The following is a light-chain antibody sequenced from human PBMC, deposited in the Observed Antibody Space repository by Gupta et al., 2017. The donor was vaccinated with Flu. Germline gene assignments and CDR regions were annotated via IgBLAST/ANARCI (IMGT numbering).Light chain of an antibody. CDR3: QQRSDYWT. CDR2: DAS. CDR1: QSISSY. V-gene: IGKV3-11*01. J-gene: IGKJ1*01. Sequence: IVLTHFPATLALSPGERATLSCRASQSISSYLAWYQQKPGQAPRLLIYDASNRAPGIPARFSGSGSGADFTLTISNLEPEDFAVYYCQQRSDYWTFGQGTKGEI.